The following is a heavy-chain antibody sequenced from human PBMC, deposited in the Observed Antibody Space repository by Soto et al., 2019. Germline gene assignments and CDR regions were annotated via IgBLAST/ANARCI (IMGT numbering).Heavy chain of an antibody. D-gene: IGHD3-3*01. V-gene: IGHV3-7*03. J-gene: IGHJ5*02. CDR3: ARDRYDFWTGYRAYNWFDP. CDR2: IKQDGSEK. Sequence: GGSLRLSCAASGFTFSSYWMSWVRQAPGKGLEWVANIKQDGSEKYYVDSVKGRFTISRDNAKNSLYLQMNSLRAEDTAVYYCARDRYDFWTGYRAYNWFDPWGQGTLVTVSS. CDR1: GFTFSSYW.